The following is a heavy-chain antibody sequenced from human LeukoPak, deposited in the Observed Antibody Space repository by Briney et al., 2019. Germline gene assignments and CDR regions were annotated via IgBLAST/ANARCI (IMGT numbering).Heavy chain of an antibody. J-gene: IGHJ4*02. Sequence: SGPALVKPTQTLTLTCTFSGFSLSTSGMCVSWIRQPPGKALEWLARIDWDDDKYYSTSLKTRLTISKDTSKNQVVLTMTNMDPVDTATYYCARILPDSSGYYSLDYWGQGTLVTVSS. CDR2: IDWDDDK. D-gene: IGHD3-22*01. V-gene: IGHV2-70*11. CDR3: ARILPDSSGYYSLDY. CDR1: GFSLSTSGMC.